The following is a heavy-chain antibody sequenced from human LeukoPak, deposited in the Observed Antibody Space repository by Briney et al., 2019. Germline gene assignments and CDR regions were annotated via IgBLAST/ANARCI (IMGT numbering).Heavy chain of an antibody. V-gene: IGHV3-7*01. Sequence: GGSLRLSCAASGFSFSRYWMSWVRQAPGKGLEWVANIRQDGSEKYYVDSVEGRFTISRDNAKNSLYLQMNSLRGEDAAVYYCASDRSMSGPPFSNWFDPWGQGTLVSVSS. D-gene: IGHD2/OR15-2a*01. CDR1: GFSFSRYW. J-gene: IGHJ5*02. CDR3: ASDRSMSGPPFSNWFDP. CDR2: IRQDGSEK.